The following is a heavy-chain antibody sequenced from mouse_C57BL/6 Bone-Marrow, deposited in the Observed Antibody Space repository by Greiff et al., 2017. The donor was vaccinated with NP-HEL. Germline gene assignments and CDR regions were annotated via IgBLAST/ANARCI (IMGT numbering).Heavy chain of an antibody. Sequence: EVMLVESGGGLVKPGGSLKLSCAASGFTFSSYAMSWVRQTPEKRLEWVATISDGGSYTYYPDNVKGRFTISRDNAKNNLYLQMSHLKSEDTAMYYCARGRLTVYAMDYWGQGTSVTVSS. D-gene: IGHD4-1*01. CDR1: GFTFSSYA. CDR2: ISDGGSYT. J-gene: IGHJ4*01. CDR3: ARGRLTVYAMDY. V-gene: IGHV5-4*03.